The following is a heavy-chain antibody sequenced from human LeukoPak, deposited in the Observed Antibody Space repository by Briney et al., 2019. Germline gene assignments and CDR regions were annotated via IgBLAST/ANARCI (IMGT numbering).Heavy chain of an antibody. Sequence: PSETLSLTCAVYGGSFSGYYWSWIRQPPGKGLEWIGEINHSGSTNYNPSLKSRVTISVDTSKNQFSLKLSSVTAADTAVYYCARHLGSYYSRNWFDPWGQGTLVTVSS. D-gene: IGHD3-10*01. CDR3: ARHLGSYYSRNWFDP. CDR2: INHSGST. V-gene: IGHV4-34*01. J-gene: IGHJ5*02. CDR1: GGSFSGYY.